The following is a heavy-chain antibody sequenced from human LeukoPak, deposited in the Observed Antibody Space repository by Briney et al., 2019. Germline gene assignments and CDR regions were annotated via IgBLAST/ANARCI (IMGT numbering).Heavy chain of an antibody. D-gene: IGHD6-19*01. J-gene: IGHJ4*02. CDR2: IKQDGSEK. Sequence: GGSLRLSCAASGFTSSSYWMSWVRQAPGKGLEWVANIKQDGSEKYYVDSVKGRFTVSRDNANNSLYLQMNSLRAEDTAVYDCAGVGSGWYCYFDYWGQGTLSPSPQ. V-gene: IGHV3-7*05. CDR3: AGVGSGWYCYFDY. CDR1: GFTSSSYW.